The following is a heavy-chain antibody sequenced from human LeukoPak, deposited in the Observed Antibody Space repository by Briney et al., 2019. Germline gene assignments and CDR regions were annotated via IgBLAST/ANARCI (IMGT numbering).Heavy chain of an antibody. CDR3: ARGPPPDFDY. J-gene: IGHJ4*02. CDR1: GDSISSYY. V-gene: IGHV4-4*07. Sequence: PSETLSLTCTDSGDSISSYYWSWIRQPAGKGLEWIGRIHPSGSTNYNPSLKSRVTLSVDTSKNQFSLKLSSVTAADTAVYYCARGPPPDFDYWGRGTLVTVSS. CDR2: IHPSGST.